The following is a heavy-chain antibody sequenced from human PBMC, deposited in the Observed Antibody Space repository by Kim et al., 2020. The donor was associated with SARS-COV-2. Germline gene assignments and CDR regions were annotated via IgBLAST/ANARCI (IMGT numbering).Heavy chain of an antibody. CDR3: ARVDPGIPDRKQIFDD. J-gene: IGHJ4*02. V-gene: IGHV4-30-4*01. Sequence: SETLSLTCTVSGDSISSGDYYWSWIRQPPGKGLEWIGYIYYSGSTYYNPSLKSLVTISVDTSKHQFSLKLSSVTAADTAVYYCARVDPGIPDRKQIFDDWGQGTLVSVSS. CDR2: IYYSGST. D-gene: IGHD6-13*01. CDR1: GDSISSGDYY.